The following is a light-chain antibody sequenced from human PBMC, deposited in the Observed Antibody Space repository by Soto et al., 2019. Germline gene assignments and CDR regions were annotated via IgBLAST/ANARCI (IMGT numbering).Light chain of an antibody. CDR2: DAS. Sequence: EIVLTQSPATLSLSPGDRATLSCRASQSVSSNLGWYQQKPGQAPSLLIYDASNRAAGIPARFSGSGSGTVFTLNISNLETEDFAVYYCQHRAFWPHTFDQRTKLAIK. J-gene: IGKJ2*01. CDR3: QHRAFWPHT. CDR1: QSVSSN. V-gene: IGKV3-11*01.